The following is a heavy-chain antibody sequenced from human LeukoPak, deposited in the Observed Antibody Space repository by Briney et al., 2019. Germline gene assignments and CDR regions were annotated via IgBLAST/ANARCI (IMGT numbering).Heavy chain of an antibody. J-gene: IGHJ4*02. CDR2: ISSSSSTI. Sequence: GGSLTLSCAASGFTFSSHSMNWVRQAPGKGLEWVSYISSSSSTIYYADSVKGRFTISRDNAKNSLYLQMNSLRAEDTAVYYCARGIGSGWPTFDYWGQGTLVTVSS. CDR1: GFTFSSHS. V-gene: IGHV3-48*01. D-gene: IGHD6-19*01. CDR3: ARGIGSGWPTFDY.